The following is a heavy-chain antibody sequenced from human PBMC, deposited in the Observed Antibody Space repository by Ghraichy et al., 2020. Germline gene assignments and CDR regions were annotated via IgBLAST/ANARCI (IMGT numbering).Heavy chain of an antibody. J-gene: IGHJ4*02. CDR2: INHSGST. CDR1: GGSFSGYY. CDR3: ARGELRGYSYGQRDLYYFDY. D-gene: IGHD5-18*01. V-gene: IGHV4-34*01. Sequence: SETLSLTCAVYGGSFSGYYWSWIRQPPGKGLEWIGEINHSGSTNYNPSLKSRVTISGDTSKNQFSLKPSSVTAADAAVYYCARGELRGYSYGQRDLYYFDYWGQGTLVTVSS.